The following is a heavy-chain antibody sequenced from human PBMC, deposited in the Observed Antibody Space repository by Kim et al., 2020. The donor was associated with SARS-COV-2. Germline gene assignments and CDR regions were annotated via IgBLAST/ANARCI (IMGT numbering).Heavy chain of an antibody. Sequence: GGSLRLSCSASGFTFSSYAMHWVRQAPGKGLEYVSAISSNGGSTYYADSVKGRFTISRDNSKNTLYLQMSSLRAEDTAVYYCVKDIKTGIAVAGTISWFDPWGQGTLVTVSS. CDR3: VKDIKTGIAVAGTISWFDP. D-gene: IGHD6-19*01. CDR1: GFTFSSYA. J-gene: IGHJ5*02. CDR2: ISSNGGST. V-gene: IGHV3-64D*06.